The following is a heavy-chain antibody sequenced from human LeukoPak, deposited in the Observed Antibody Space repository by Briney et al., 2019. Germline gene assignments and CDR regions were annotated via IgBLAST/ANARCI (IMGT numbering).Heavy chain of an antibody. V-gene: IGHV3-48*03. CDR3: ARAQAMSYYYGMDV. CDR2: ISSSGSTI. CDR1: GFTFSSYE. J-gene: IGHJ6*02. Sequence: GGSLRLSCAASGFTFSSYEMNWVRQAPGKGLEWVSYISSSGSTIYYADSVKGRFTISRDNAKNSLYLQMNSLRAEGTAVYYCARAQAMSYYYGMDVWGQGTTVTVSS.